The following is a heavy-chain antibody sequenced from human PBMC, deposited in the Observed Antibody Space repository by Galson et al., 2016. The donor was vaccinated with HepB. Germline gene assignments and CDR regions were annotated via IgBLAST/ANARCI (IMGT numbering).Heavy chain of an antibody. V-gene: IGHV7-4-1*02. D-gene: IGHD3-10*01. CDR2: INTNTGRP. CDR1: GYIFSRYG. CDR3: ARGRLFLWYGELSGEYFDQ. J-gene: IGHJ4*02. Sequence: SVKVSCKASGYIFSRYGMNWVRQAPGQGLEWMGWINTNTGRPTYAQAFTGRFVFSLDTSASTAYLQISSLKAEDTAVYYCARGRLFLWYGELSGEYFDQWGQGTLVTVSS.